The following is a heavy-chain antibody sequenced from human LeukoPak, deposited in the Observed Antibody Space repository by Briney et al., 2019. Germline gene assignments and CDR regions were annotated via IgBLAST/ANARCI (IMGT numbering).Heavy chain of an antibody. V-gene: IGHV1-24*01. CDR2: FDPEDGET. CDR1: GYTLTELS. CDR3: ARAPRLLWFGELPPNFDY. J-gene: IGHJ4*02. Sequence: ASVKVSCKVSGYTLTELSMHWVRQAPGKGLEWMGGFDPEDGETIYAQKFQGRVTMTEDTSTDTAYMELRSLRSDDTAVYYCARAPRLLWFGELPPNFDYWGQGTLVTVSS. D-gene: IGHD3-10*01.